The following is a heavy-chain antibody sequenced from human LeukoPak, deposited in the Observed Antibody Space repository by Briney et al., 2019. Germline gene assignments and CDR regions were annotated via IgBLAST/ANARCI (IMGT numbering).Heavy chain of an antibody. CDR2: MYSSGRT. D-gene: IGHD5-12*01. Sequence: GSLRLSCAASGFTFSSYGMHWVRQAPGKGLEWIGSMYSSGRTFYNPSLKSRVTMSVDTSKNQFSLKLSSVTAADTAIYYCARRTPIGNSYEFDYWGQGTLVTVSS. J-gene: IGHJ4*02. CDR1: GFTFSSYG. V-gene: IGHV4-59*04. CDR3: ARRTPIGNSYEFDY.